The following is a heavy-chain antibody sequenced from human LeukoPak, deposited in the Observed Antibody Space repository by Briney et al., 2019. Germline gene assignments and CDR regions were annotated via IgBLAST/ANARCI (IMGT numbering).Heavy chain of an antibody. V-gene: IGHV4-30-2*01. Sequence: PSQTLSLTCAVSGGSLSSGGYSWSWLRQPPGTGREWVGYIYHSGSTYYNPSLKSRVTISVDRSKNQFSLKLSSVTAADTAVYYCARVIGGSGSYLGYYYYYGMDVWGQGTTVTVSS. CDR3: ARVIGGSGSYLGYYYYYGMDV. CDR1: GGSLSSGGYS. J-gene: IGHJ6*02. CDR2: IYHSGST. D-gene: IGHD3-10*01.